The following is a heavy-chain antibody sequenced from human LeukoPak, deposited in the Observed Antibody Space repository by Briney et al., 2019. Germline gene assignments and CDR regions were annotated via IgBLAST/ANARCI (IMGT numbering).Heavy chain of an antibody. D-gene: IGHD5-18*01. V-gene: IGHV4-61*01. J-gene: IGHJ4*02. CDR2: IYYSGST. CDR3: ARAWSGYSYGSSFADY. CDR1: GYSISSGYY. Sequence: PSETVSLTCAVSGYSISSGYYWSWIRQPPGKGLEWIGYIYYSGSTNYNPSLKSRVTISVDTSKNQFSLKLSSVTAADTAVYYCARAWSGYSYGSSFADYWGQGTLVTVSS.